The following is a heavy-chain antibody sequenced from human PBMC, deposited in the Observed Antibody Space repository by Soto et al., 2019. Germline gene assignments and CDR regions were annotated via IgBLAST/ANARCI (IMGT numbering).Heavy chain of an antibody. CDR3: ARAKGRSFFDN. Sequence: QVQLQESGPGLVKPSQTLSLTCTVSGGSISSGGNFWSWIRQHPGKGLEWIGYIYDSGSTYYSSSLKSRVTISVDPSKHHFSLRLTSVTAADTAVYYCARAKGRSFFDNWGQGTLVTVSS. CDR1: GGSISSGGNF. J-gene: IGHJ4*02. D-gene: IGHD1-26*01. V-gene: IGHV4-31*03. CDR2: IYDSGST.